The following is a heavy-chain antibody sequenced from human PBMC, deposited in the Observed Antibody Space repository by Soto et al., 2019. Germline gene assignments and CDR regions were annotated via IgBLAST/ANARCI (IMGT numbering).Heavy chain of an antibody. CDR1: GFTFSSYA. CDR2: ISVSGATT. J-gene: IGHJ4*02. Sequence: GGSLRLSCAASGFTFSSYAMSWVRQAPGKGLEWVSGISVSGATTYYGDSVKGRFTISRDNSKNTLSLQMNSLRVADTAVYYCAKMGISIGSYWGQGTLVTVSS. CDR3: AKMGISIGSY. V-gene: IGHV3-23*01. D-gene: IGHD3-3*02.